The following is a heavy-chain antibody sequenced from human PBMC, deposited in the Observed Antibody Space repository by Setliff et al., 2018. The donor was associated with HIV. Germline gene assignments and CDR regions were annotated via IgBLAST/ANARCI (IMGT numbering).Heavy chain of an antibody. CDR2: IRNKANSFTI. CDR1: GFTLSDHY. CDR3: TRDSGTESGSPWWYFAL. D-gene: IGHD1-26*01. V-gene: IGHV3-72*01. J-gene: IGHJ2*01. Sequence: PGGSLRLSCAASGFTLSDHYMDWVRQAPGKGLEWVGRIRNKANSFTIEYAASVKGRFTISKDASKSSMYLQMNSLNTEDTAMYYCTRDSGTESGSPWWYFALWGRGTLVTVSS.